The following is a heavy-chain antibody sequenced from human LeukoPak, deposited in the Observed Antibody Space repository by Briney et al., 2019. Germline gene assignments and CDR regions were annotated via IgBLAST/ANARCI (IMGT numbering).Heavy chain of an antibody. CDR1: GGSFSPYY. J-gene: IGHJ4*02. D-gene: IGHD2-21*02. Sequence: SETLSLTCAVYGGSFSPYYWSWIRQPPGKGLEWIGEINHSGSTNYNPSLKSRVTISVDTSKNQFSLRLSSVTAEDTAVYCCARGEFYCGGDCYVDYWGQGTLVTVSS. V-gene: IGHV4-34*01. CDR3: ARGEFYCGGDCYVDY. CDR2: INHSGST.